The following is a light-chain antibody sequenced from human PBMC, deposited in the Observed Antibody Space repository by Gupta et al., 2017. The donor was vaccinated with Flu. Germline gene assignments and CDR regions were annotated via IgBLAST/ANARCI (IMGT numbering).Light chain of an antibody. CDR1: HSISVY. Sequence: GDTVTITCRSSHSISVYLNWWQQKPGKAPNLLIFAASSLESGVPSRFRGRGSGTDFTLTINNLQPEDFTTYYCQQSDSNLWTFGQGTKVEVK. CDR2: AAS. J-gene: IGKJ1*01. V-gene: IGKV1-39*01. CDR3: QQSDSNLWT.